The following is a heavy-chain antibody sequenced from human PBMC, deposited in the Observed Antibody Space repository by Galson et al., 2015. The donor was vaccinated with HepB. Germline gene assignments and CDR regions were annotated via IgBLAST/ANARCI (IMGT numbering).Heavy chain of an antibody. CDR2: INHSGST. V-gene: IGHV4-34*01. Sequence: ETLSLTCAVYGGSFSGYYWSWIRQPPGKGLEWIGEINHSGSTNYNPSLKSRVTISVDTSKNQFSLKLSSVTAADTAVYYCAGGPNYYYYYGMDVWGQGTTVTVSS. J-gene: IGHJ6*02. CDR1: GGSFSGYY. CDR3: AGGPNYYYYYGMDV.